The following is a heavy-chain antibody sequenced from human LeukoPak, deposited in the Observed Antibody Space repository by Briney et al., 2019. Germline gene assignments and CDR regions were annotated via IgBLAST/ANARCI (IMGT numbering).Heavy chain of an antibody. D-gene: IGHD3-22*01. V-gene: IGHV1-18*01. Sequence: ASVKVSCKASGDVLSVYGIRCGREAPGQGLGWMGWISAYNGNTKYAQKLQGRVTMTTDTSTSTAYMELRILTSDDTAVYYCARDVRGIVRMDYFDYWGQGTLVTVSS. CDR3: ARDVRGIVRMDYFDY. CDR2: ISAYNGNT. J-gene: IGHJ4*02. CDR1: GDVLSVYG.